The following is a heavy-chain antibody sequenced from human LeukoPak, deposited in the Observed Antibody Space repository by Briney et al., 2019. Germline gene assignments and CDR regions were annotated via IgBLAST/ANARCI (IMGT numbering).Heavy chain of an antibody. Sequence: GGSLRLSYTPSGFTFSSYLMSWVRLVPGKGLEWVANIKQDGSEKNYVDSVKGRFTISRDNAKNSLYLQMNSLRAEDTAVYYCASRLFRTTNFDYWGQGTLVTASS. D-gene: IGHD2-21*01. CDR3: ASRLFRTTNFDY. J-gene: IGHJ4*02. V-gene: IGHV3-7*01. CDR1: GFTFSSYL. CDR2: IKQDGSEK.